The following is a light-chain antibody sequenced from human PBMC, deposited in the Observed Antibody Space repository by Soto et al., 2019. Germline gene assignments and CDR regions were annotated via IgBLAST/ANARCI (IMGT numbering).Light chain of an antibody. V-gene: IGLV1-51*01. CDR3: GTWDGSLSAGV. CDR2: DNN. CDR1: SSNIGINY. Sequence: QSVLTQPPAVSAAPGQKVTISCSGNSSNIGINYVSWYQHLPGTAPKLLIYDNNKRPSGIPDRFSGSKSGTSATLGITGLQTGDEADYFCGTWDGSLSAGVFGGGTKLTVL. J-gene: IGLJ2*01.